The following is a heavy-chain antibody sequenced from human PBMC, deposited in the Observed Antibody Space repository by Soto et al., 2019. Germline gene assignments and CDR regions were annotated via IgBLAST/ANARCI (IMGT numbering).Heavy chain of an antibody. CDR1: GYSFTNYW. Sequence: GESLKISGKGSGYSFTNYWISWVRQMPGKGLEWMGRIDPGDSNTNYSPSFQGHVTISADKSISTSYLQWSSLRASDTAIYYCATRQDAAGTASYFTRLDVWGQGPTVTVSS. CDR2: IDPGDSNT. D-gene: IGHD3-10*01. J-gene: IGHJ6*02. V-gene: IGHV5-10-1*01. CDR3: ATRQDAAGTASYFTRLDV.